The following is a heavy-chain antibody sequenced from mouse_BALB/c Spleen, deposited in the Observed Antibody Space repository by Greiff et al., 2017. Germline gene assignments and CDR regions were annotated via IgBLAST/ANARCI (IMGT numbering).Heavy chain of an antibody. CDR3: ARLGLLPYYFDY. CDR1: GFAFSSYD. D-gene: IGHD2-3*01. CDR2: ISSGGGST. Sequence: EVQGVESGGGLVKPGGSLKLSCAASGFAFSSYDMSWVRQTPEKRLEWVAYISSGGGSTYYPDTVKGRFTISRDNAKNTLYLQMSSLKSEDTAMYYCARLGLLPYYFDYWGQGTTLTVSS. V-gene: IGHV5-12-1*01. J-gene: IGHJ2*01.